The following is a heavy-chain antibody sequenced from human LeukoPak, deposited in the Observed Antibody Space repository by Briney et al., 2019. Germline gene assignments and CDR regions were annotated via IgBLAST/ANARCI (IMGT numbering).Heavy chain of an antibody. CDR2: ISYDGSNK. V-gene: IGHV3-30-3*01. CDR1: GFTFSSYA. Sequence: GGSLRLSCAASGFTFSSYAMHWVRQAPGKGLEWVAVISYDGSNKYYADSVKGRFTISRDNSKNTLYLQMNSLRAEDAAVYYCARPRDIVVVPAAMKRSPFDYWGQGTLVTVSS. D-gene: IGHD2-2*01. CDR3: ARPRDIVVVPAAMKRSPFDY. J-gene: IGHJ4*02.